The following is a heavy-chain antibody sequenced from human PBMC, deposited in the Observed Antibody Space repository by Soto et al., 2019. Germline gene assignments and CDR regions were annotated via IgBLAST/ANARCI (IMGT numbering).Heavy chain of an antibody. CDR3: AMPESRTTISDY. V-gene: IGHV3-30*03. CDR1: GFTFSSYA. Sequence: GGSLRLSCAASGFTFSSYAMHWVRQAPGKGQEWVAVISDDGSNKYQADSVKGRFTISRDNSKNALYLQMNSLRAEDTAVYYCAMPESRTTISDYWGQGTLVTVSS. J-gene: IGHJ4*02. D-gene: IGHD1-7*01. CDR2: ISDDGSNK.